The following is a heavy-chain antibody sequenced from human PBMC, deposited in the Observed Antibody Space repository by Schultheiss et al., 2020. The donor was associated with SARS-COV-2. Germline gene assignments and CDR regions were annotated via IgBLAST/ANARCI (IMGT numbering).Heavy chain of an antibody. Sequence: GESLKISCTASGFTVSTNYMSWVRQAPGKGLEWVSSISSSSSYIYYADSVKGRFTISRDNAKNSLYLQMNSLRDEDTAVYYCAREGVRAGAHDYGDYWDAFDIWGQGTMVTVAS. CDR3: AREGVRAGAHDYGDYWDAFDI. J-gene: IGHJ3*02. D-gene: IGHD4-17*01. CDR1: GFTVSTNY. CDR2: ISSSSSYI. V-gene: IGHV3-21*01.